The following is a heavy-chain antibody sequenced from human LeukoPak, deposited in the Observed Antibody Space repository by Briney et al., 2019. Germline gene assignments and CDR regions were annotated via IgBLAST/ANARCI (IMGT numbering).Heavy chain of an antibody. CDR2: ISGSGGNT. Sequence: QPGGSLRLSCAASGFTFSNYAMSWVRQAPGKGLEWVSGISGSGGNTYYADSVKGRFTISRDNSKNTLYLQMNSLRAEDTAVYYCAKLGDILTGYPYYFDYWGQGTLVTVSS. CDR3: AKLGDILTGYPYYFDY. V-gene: IGHV3-23*01. CDR1: GFTFSNYA. J-gene: IGHJ4*02. D-gene: IGHD3-9*01.